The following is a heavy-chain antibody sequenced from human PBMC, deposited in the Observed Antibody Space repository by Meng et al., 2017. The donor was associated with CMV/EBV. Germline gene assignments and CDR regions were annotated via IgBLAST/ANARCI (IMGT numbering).Heavy chain of an antibody. J-gene: IGHJ6*02. Sequence: GESLKISCAASGFTFSSYAMHWVRQAPGKGLEWVAVISYDGSNKYYADSVKGRFTISRDNSKNTLYLQMNSLRAEDTAVYYCARDSVAGLYCSSTSCYRSAYYYGMDVWGQGTTVTVSS. CDR2: ISYDGSNK. CDR1: GFTFSSYA. D-gene: IGHD2-2*02. CDR3: ARDSVAGLYCSSTSCYRSAYYYGMDV. V-gene: IGHV3-30*04.